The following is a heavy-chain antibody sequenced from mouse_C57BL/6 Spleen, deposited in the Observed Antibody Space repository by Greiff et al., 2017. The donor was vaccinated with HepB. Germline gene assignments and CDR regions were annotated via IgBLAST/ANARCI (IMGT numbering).Heavy chain of an antibody. D-gene: IGHD2-4*01. CDR2: IYPGDGDT. CDR3: ASGDDYAFAY. CDR1: GYTFSSSW. Sequence: VQLQQSGPELVKPGASVKISCKASGYTFSSSWMNWVKQRPGKGLEWIGRIYPGDGDTNYNAKFKGKATLTADKSSSTAYMQLSSLTSEDSAVYFCASGDDYAFAYWGQGTLVTVSA. J-gene: IGHJ3*01. V-gene: IGHV1-82*01.